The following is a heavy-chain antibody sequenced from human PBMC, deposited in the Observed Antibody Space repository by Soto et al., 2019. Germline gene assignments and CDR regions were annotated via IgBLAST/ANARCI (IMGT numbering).Heavy chain of an antibody. CDR3: ARDHKWDGMDV. CDR2: INYSGTT. Sequence: QVQLQESGPGLVKPSQTLSLTCSVSGGSFSSDSFIWSWVRQFPGKDLEWIGYINYSGTTYYNPSLRSRITMSVDTSKNQFSLNLSSVTAADTAVYYCARDHKWDGMDVWGQGTSVTVSS. J-gene: IGHJ6*02. V-gene: IGHV4-31*03. CDR1: GGSFSSDSFI. D-gene: IGHD1-26*01.